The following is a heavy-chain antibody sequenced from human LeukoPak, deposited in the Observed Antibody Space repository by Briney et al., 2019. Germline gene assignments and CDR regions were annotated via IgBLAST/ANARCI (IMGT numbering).Heavy chain of an antibody. J-gene: IGHJ5*02. D-gene: IGHD3-16*01. CDR2: IQPDGSEQ. Sequence: GGSLRLSCAASGFTFSTKWMSWVRQAPGKGLEWVGNIQPDGSEQYPVDSVKGRFTISRDNARNSLFLQMNSLRVEDTAVYYCASQSYARFDPWGQGTLVTVSS. CDR3: ASQSYARFDP. V-gene: IGHV3-7*01. CDR1: GFTFSTKW.